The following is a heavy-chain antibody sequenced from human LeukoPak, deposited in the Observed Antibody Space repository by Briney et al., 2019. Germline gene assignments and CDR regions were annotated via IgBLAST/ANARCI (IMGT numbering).Heavy chain of an antibody. D-gene: IGHD5-18*01. J-gene: IGHJ4*02. V-gene: IGHV3-23*01. CDR2: ISGSGGST. CDR3: AISSDLLKSPQLRAYSYGALDY. CDR1: GFTFSSYA. Sequence: PGGSLRLSCAASGFTFSSYAMSWVRQAPGKGLEWVSAISGSGGSTYYADSVKGRFTISRDNSKNTLYLQMNSLRAEDTAVYYCAISSDLLKSPQLRAYSYGALDYWGQGTLVTVSS.